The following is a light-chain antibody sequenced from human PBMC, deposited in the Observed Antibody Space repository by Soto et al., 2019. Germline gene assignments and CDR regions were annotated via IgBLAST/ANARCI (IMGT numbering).Light chain of an antibody. V-gene: IGKV3-20*01. CDR2: GTS. CDR1: QSVPRSY. CDR3: QQYGSSPWT. Sequence: GLWQSPGTVSLSPGERATLSFRASQSVPRSYLAWYQQKPGQAPSLLIYGTSSRATGIPDRFSGSGSGTDFTLTISRLEPEDFAVYYCQQYGSSPWTFGQGTKVDIK. J-gene: IGKJ1*01.